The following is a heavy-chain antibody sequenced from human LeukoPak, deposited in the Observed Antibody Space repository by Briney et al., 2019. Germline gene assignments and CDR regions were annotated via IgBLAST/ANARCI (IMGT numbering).Heavy chain of an antibody. Sequence: ASVKVSCKASGYTFNSYAMHWVRQAPGQRLEWMGWINAGNGNTKYSQKFQGRVTITRDTSASTVYMELSSLRSEDTAVYYCARHRPRHGDTADYWGQGTLVTVSS. V-gene: IGHV1-3*01. CDR3: ARHRPRHGDTADY. D-gene: IGHD5-18*01. CDR2: INAGNGNT. CDR1: GYTFNSYA. J-gene: IGHJ4*02.